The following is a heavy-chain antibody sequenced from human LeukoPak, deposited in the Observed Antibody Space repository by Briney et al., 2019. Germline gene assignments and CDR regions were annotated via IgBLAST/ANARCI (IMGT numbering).Heavy chain of an antibody. J-gene: IGHJ5*02. CDR1: GLTVNNKY. CDR2: IKQDGSEK. D-gene: IGHD3-3*01. CDR3: ARDRRYDFWSGNNWFDP. Sequence: GGSLRLSCVASGLTVNNKYMSWVRQAPGKGLEWVASIKQDGSEKHYVDSVKGRFTISRDNAKNSLYLQMNSLRAEDTAVYYCARDRRYDFWSGNNWFDPWGQGTQVTVSS. V-gene: IGHV3-7*03.